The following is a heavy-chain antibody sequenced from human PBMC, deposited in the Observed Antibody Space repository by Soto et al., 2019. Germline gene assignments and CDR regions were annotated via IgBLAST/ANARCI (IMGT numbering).Heavy chain of an antibody. CDR3: ARHGGHFELLPEKGGFFDI. CDR1: GGSISSSSYY. J-gene: IGHJ3*02. CDR2: IYYSGST. Sequence: SETLSLTCTVSGGSISSSSYYWGWIRQPPGKGLEWIGSIYYSGSTYYNPSLKSRVTISVDTSKNQFSLKLSSVTAADTAVYYCARHGGHFELLPEKGGFFDIWGQGSMVTVSS. D-gene: IGHD1-26*01. V-gene: IGHV4-39*01.